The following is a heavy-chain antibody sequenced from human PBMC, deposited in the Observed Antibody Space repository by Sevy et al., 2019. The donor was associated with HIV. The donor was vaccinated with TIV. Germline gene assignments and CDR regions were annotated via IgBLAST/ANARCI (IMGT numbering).Heavy chain of an antibody. CDR2: MSYDARNE. CDR3: ARVPPERAFDI. Sequence: GGSLRLSCAASGLPFSSYAMHWVRQGPGKGLEWVAVMSYDARNEAYADSVKGRFTISRDNSKNTLYLQMNSLRAEDTAVYYCARVPPERAFDIWGQGTMVTVSS. V-gene: IGHV3-30*04. J-gene: IGHJ3*02. CDR1: GLPFSSYA.